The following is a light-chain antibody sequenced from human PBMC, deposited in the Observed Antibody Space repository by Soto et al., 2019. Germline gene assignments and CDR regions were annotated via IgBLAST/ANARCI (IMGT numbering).Light chain of an antibody. V-gene: IGKV1-6*01. J-gene: IGKJ2*02. CDR2: GAS. CDR3: QQDNNWPST. Sequence: AIQMTQSPSSLSASAGDSVTLSCRASQAIRNKLAWYQQKPGKAPKLLIYGASTIDGGVPSRFSGSGSGTEFTLTISSLQPEDFAAYYCQQDNNWPSTFGQGTKLEIK. CDR1: QAIRNK.